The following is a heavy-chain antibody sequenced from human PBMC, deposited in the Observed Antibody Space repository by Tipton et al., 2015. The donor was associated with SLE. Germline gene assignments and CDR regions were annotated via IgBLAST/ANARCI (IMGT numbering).Heavy chain of an antibody. D-gene: IGHD3-10*01. CDR3: ARGGGSYGSGTYYPMDV. Sequence: TLSLTCTVSGASISTSYWTWIRQSPGKGLEWIGHIYDSGSTNYNPSLNSRVTISVDTSKNQFSLKLSSVTAADTAVYYCARGGGSYGSGTYYPMDVWGQGTTVTVSS. V-gene: IGHV4-59*12. J-gene: IGHJ6*02. CDR2: IYDSGST. CDR1: GASISTSY.